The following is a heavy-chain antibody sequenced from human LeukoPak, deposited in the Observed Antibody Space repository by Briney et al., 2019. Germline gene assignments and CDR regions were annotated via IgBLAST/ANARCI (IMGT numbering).Heavy chain of an antibody. D-gene: IGHD5-18*01. Sequence: PGGSLRLSCAASGFTVRSNYMSWVRQAPGKGLEWVSVIYSGGSTYYADSVKGRFTISRDNSKNTLYLQMNSLRAEDTAVYYCAREIIQLPGYDYWGQGTLVTVSS. CDR2: IYSGGST. CDR1: GFTVRSNY. J-gene: IGHJ4*02. V-gene: IGHV3-53*01. CDR3: AREIIQLPGYDY.